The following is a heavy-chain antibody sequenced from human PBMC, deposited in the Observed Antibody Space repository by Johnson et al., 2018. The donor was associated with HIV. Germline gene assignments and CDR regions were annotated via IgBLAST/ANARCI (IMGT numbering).Heavy chain of an antibody. CDR2: ISGSGGST. V-gene: IGHV3-23*04. Sequence: VQLVESGGGLVQPGGSLRLSCAASGFTFSSYAMSWVRQAPGKGLEWVSAISGSGGSTYYADPVKGRFTIARDNAKNSLYLQMNSLRVEDTAVYYCASADVFDIWGQGTLVTVSS. J-gene: IGHJ3*02. CDR1: GFTFSSYA. CDR3: ASADVFDI.